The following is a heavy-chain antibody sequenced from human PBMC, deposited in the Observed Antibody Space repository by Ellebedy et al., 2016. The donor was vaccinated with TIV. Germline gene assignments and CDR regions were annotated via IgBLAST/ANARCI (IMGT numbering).Heavy chain of an antibody. CDR2: ISYDGSNK. CDR1: GFTFSSYA. V-gene: IGHV3-30-3*01. CDR3: ARDLWSGYYRGNWFDP. Sequence: GGSLRLXCAASGFTFSSYAMHWVRQAPGKGLEWVAVISYDGSNKYYADSVKGRFTISRDNSKNTLYLQMNSLRAEDTAVYYCARDLWSGYYRGNWFDPWGQGTLVTVSS. J-gene: IGHJ5*02. D-gene: IGHD3-3*01.